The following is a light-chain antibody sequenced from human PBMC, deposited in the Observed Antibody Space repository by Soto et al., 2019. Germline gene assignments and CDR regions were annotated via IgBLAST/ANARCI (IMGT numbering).Light chain of an antibody. V-gene: IGLV2-8*01. Sequence: QSALTQPPSASVSPGQSVTISCTGTSSEVGGYNYVSWYQQHPGKAPKLMIYEVSKRPSGVPDRFSGSKSGNTASLTVSGLQAEDEADYYCSSYAGSNNVVFGGGTKLTVL. CDR3: SSYAGSNNVV. J-gene: IGLJ2*01. CDR2: EVS. CDR1: SSEVGGYNY.